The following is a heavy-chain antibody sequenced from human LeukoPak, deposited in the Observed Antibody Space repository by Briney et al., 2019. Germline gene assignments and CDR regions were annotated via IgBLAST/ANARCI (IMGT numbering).Heavy chain of an antibody. Sequence: SETLSLTCTVSGGSISSYYWSWIRQPPGKGLEWIGYFHNSGSTNYNPSLKSRVTISVDTSKNQFSLKLSSVTAADTAVYYCARLGDSSSRLYYFDYWGQGTLVTVSS. CDR1: GGSISSYY. CDR2: FHNSGST. J-gene: IGHJ4*02. V-gene: IGHV4-59*08. CDR3: ARLGDSSSRLYYFDY. D-gene: IGHD6-6*01.